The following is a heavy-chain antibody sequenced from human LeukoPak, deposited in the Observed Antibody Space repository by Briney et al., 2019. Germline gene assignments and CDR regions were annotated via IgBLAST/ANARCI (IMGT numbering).Heavy chain of an antibody. V-gene: IGHV3-21*01. Sequence: GGSLRLSCAASGFTFSSYSMNWVRQAPGKGLEWVSSISSSSSYIYYADSVKGRFTISRDNAKKSLYLQMNSLRAEDTAVYYCAREGGGRSSIWTRFDFWGLGTLVTVSS. CDR1: GFTFSSYS. CDR2: ISSSSSYI. D-gene: IGHD6-6*01. CDR3: AREGGGRSSIWTRFDF. J-gene: IGHJ4*02.